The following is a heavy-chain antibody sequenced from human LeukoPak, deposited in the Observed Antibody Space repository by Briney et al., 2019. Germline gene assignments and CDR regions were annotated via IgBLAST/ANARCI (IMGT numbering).Heavy chain of an antibody. D-gene: IGHD3-10*01. J-gene: IGHJ4*02. CDR3: ARVAYGSGGFVDY. Sequence: ASVKVSCKASGYTFTGYYMHWVRQAPGQGLEWMGWINPNSGGTNYAQKFQGRVTMTRDTSISTAYMELSRPRSDDTAVYYCARVAYGSGGFVDYWGQGTLVTVSS. CDR1: GYTFTGYY. CDR2: INPNSGGT. V-gene: IGHV1-2*02.